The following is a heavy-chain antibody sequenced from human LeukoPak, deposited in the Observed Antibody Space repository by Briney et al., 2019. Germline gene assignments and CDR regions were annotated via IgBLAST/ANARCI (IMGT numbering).Heavy chain of an antibody. CDR3: ARDSFYTGYDRGFGY. CDR2: ISYDGSNE. CDR1: GFTFSSYV. Sequence: GGSLRLSCAASGFTFSSYVMHWVRQAPGKGLEWVAIISYDGSNEYYADSVKGRFTISRDNSKNTLYLQMGSLRGEDTAVYYCARDSFYTGYDRGFGYWGQGTLVTVSS. D-gene: IGHD5-12*01. V-gene: IGHV3-30*14. J-gene: IGHJ4*02.